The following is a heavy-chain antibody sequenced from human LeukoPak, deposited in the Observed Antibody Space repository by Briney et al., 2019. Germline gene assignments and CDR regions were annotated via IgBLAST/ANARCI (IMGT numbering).Heavy chain of an antibody. J-gene: IGHJ6*04. CDR3: AELGITMIGGV. CDR1: GFTFSSYN. Sequence: GGSLRLSCAASGFTFSSYNMNWVRQAPGKGLEWVSSISSSGSYIYYADSLKGRFTISRDNAKNSLYLQMNSLRAEDTAVYYCAELGITMIGGVWGKGTTVTISS. CDR2: ISSSGSYI. V-gene: IGHV3-21*01. D-gene: IGHD3-10*02.